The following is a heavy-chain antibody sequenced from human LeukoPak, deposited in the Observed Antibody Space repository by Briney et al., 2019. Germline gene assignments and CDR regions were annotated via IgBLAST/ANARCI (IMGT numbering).Heavy chain of an antibody. Sequence: PGGSLRLSCAASGFTFSDYYMSWIRQAPGKGLEWVSYISSSGSSKYYADSVKGRFTISRGNAKNSLYLQMNSLRAEDTAVYYCAKLLYYYDSSQPYWGQGTLVTVSS. V-gene: IGHV3-11*01. D-gene: IGHD3-22*01. CDR3: AKLLYYYDSSQPY. CDR2: ISSSGSSK. CDR1: GFTFSDYY. J-gene: IGHJ4*02.